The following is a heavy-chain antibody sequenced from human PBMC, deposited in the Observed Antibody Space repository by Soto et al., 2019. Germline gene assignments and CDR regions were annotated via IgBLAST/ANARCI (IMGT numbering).Heavy chain of an antibody. CDR1: GGSISSGGYY. Sequence: QVQLQESGPGLVKPSQTLSLTCTVSGGSISSGGYYWSWIRQHPGNGLEWIGYIYYSGSTYYNPSLTSRITISVATSKNQFSLQLSSVTAADTAVYYCARSSPVVTAPWGQGTLVTVSS. J-gene: IGHJ5*02. D-gene: IGHD2-21*02. V-gene: IGHV4-31*03. CDR2: IYYSGST. CDR3: ARSSPVVTAP.